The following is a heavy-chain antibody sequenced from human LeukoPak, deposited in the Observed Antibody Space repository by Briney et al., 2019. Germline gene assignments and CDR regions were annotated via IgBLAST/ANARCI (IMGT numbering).Heavy chain of an antibody. J-gene: IGHJ6*03. Sequence: GGSLRLSCEGSGFSFSSYRMTWVRQSPGKGPEWVANIKQDESERYTVDSVKGRFTISRDNAKNSVYLHMNSLRAEDTVLYYCARLSAYYYGSFFYYYMDVWGKGTTVTVSS. CDR2: IKQDESER. V-gene: IGHV3-7*01. CDR1: GFSFSSYR. CDR3: ARLSAYYYGSFFYYYMDV. D-gene: IGHD3-10*01.